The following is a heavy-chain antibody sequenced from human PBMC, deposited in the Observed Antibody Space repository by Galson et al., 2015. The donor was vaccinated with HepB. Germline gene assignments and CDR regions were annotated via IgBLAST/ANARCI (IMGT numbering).Heavy chain of an antibody. J-gene: IGHJ4*02. CDR3: AREGAYGSGSSYYFDY. Sequence: SVKVSCKASGGTFSSYTISWVRQAPGQGLEWMGRIIPILGIANYAQKFQGRVTITADKSTSTAYMELSSLRSEDTAVYYCAREGAYGSGSSYYFDYWGQGTLVTVSS. CDR2: IIPILGIA. V-gene: IGHV1-69*04. CDR1: GGTFSSYT. D-gene: IGHD3-10*01.